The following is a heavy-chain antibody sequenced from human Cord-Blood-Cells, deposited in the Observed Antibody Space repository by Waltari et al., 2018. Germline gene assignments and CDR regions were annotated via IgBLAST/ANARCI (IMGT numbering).Heavy chain of an antibody. J-gene: IGHJ3*02. D-gene: IGHD4-17*01. Sequence: QVQLVQSGAEVKKPGASVKVSCKASGYTFTSYYMHWVRQAPGQGLEWMGIINPGGGSTSYAQKCQGRVTMARDTSTSTGYMELSSLRSEDTAVYYCASHYGGNAFDIWGQGTMVTVSS. CDR2: INPGGGST. CDR3: ASHYGGNAFDI. V-gene: IGHV1-46*01. CDR1: GYTFTSYY.